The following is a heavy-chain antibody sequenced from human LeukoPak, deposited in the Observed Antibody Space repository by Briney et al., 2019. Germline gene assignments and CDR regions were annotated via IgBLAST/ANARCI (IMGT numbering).Heavy chain of an antibody. Sequence: SVKVSCTTTGGRFKSYGFSWVRQAPGQGLEWMGGIIPVFDRPSYAQKVEGRVTITADKSTNTTYMEISSLTSDDTAVYYCARRDGWELSPYDYWGQGTLVTVSS. J-gene: IGHJ4*02. CDR1: GGRFKSYG. V-gene: IGHV1-69*06. CDR2: IIPVFDRP. CDR3: ARRDGWELSPYDY. D-gene: IGHD1-26*01.